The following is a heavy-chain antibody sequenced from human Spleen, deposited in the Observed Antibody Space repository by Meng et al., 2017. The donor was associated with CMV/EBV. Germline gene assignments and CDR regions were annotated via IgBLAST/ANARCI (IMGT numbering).Heavy chain of an antibody. CDR3: AREFSGSYSEVDY. Sequence: AAGFTFSSYWMHWVRQAPGKGLVWVSRINSDGSSTSYADSVKGRFTISRDNAKNTLYLQMNSLRAEDTAVYYCAREFSGSYSEVDYWGQGTLVTVSS. CDR2: INSDGSST. CDR1: GFTFSSYW. J-gene: IGHJ4*02. D-gene: IGHD1-26*01. V-gene: IGHV3-74*01.